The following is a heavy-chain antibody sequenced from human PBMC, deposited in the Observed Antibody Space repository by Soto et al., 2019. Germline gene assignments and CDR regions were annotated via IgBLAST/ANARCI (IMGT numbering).Heavy chain of an antibody. CDR3: ARDRGAFHAFDN. CDR1: GYTFTSFY. CDR2: INPSGGST. V-gene: IGHV1-46*01. Sequence: QVQLVQSGAEVKKPGASVRVSCKASGYTFTSFYMHWVRQAPEQGLEWMGVINPSGGSTTYAQNFQGRVTVTRDTSTNTVYMELNSLRSEDTAVFYCARDRGAFHAFDNWGQGTLVTVSS. J-gene: IGHJ4*02. D-gene: IGHD4-17*01.